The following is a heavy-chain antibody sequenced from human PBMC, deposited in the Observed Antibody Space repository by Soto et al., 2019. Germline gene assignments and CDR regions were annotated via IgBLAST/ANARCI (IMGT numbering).Heavy chain of an antibody. CDR3: ARDTVLEGAAMVRGVIIPAGDAFDI. CDR2: INAGNGNT. V-gene: IGHV1-3*01. J-gene: IGHJ3*02. CDR1: GGTFSSYA. D-gene: IGHD3-10*01. Sequence: ASVKVSCKASGGTFSSYAISWVRQAPGQWLEWMGWINAGNGNTKYSQKFQGRVTITRDTSASTAYMELSSLRSEDTAVYYCARDTVLEGAAMVRGVIIPAGDAFDIWGQGTMVTVSS.